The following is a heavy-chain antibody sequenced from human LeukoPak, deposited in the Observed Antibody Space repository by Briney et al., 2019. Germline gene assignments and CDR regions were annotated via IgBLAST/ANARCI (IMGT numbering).Heavy chain of an antibody. CDR2: IYHSGTT. CDR3: AGESRRFYDY. Sequence: PSETLSLTCTVSDYSISSGYYWGWIRQPPGKGLEWIGSIYHSGTTYYNPSLKSRVTITVDTSKNQFSLKLSSVTAADTAVYYCAGESRRFYDYWAREPWSPSPQ. V-gene: IGHV4-38-2*02. CDR1: DYSISSGYY. D-gene: IGHD3-3*01. J-gene: IGHJ4*02.